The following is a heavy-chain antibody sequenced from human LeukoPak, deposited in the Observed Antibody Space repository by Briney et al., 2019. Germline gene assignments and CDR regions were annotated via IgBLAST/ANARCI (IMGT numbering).Heavy chain of an antibody. Sequence: SETLSLTCTVSGGSISSYYWSWIRQPPGKGLEWIGYIYYSGSTNYNPSLKSRVTISVDTSKNQFSLKLSSVTAADTAVYYCARVEYRTFDYWGQGTLVTVSS. CDR1: GGSISSYY. CDR2: IYYSGST. J-gene: IGHJ4*02. D-gene: IGHD3-3*01. V-gene: IGHV4-59*01. CDR3: ARVEYRTFDY.